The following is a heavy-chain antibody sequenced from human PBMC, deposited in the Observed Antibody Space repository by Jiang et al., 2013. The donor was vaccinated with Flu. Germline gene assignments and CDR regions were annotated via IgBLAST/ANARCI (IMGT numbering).Heavy chain of an antibody. V-gene: IGHV6-1*01. CDR3: ARGNPGGRYYYYMDV. CDR2: TYFRSKWYS. D-gene: IGHD1-14*01. Sequence: CAISGDNISSSSATWNWLRLSPSRGLEWLGMTYFRSKWYSDYASSLKSRITINPDTSKNQFSLQLNSVTPEDTAVYYCARGNPGGRYYYYMDVWGKGTTVTVSS. J-gene: IGHJ6*03. CDR1: GDNISSSSAT.